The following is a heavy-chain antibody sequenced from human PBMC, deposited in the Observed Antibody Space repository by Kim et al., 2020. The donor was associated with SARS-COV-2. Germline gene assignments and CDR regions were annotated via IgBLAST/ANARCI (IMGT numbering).Heavy chain of an antibody. D-gene: IGHD3-10*01. CDR1: GFTFSSYG. J-gene: IGHJ3*02. Sequence: GGSLRLSCAAYGFTFSSYGMHWVRQAPGKGLEWVAVIWYDGSNKYYSDSVKGRFTISRDNSKNTLYLQMNSLRAEDTAVYYCARDYYKAAFDIWGQGTMVTVSS. V-gene: IGHV3-33*01. CDR2: IWYDGSNK. CDR3: ARDYYKAAFDI.